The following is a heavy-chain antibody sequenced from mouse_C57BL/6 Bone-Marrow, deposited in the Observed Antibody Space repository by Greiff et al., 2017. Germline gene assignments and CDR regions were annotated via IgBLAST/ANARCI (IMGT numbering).Heavy chain of an antibody. J-gene: IGHJ2*01. CDR2: INPNNGGT. CDR1: GYTFTDYY. D-gene: IGHD1-1*01. CDR3: GYGSSEYYFDY. Sequence: VQLQQSGPELVKPGASVKISCKASGYTFTDYYMNWVKQSHGKSLEWIGDINPNNGGTSYNQKFKGKATLTVDKSSSTAYMELRSLTSEDSAVYYCGYGSSEYYFDYWGQGTTLTVSS. V-gene: IGHV1-26*01.